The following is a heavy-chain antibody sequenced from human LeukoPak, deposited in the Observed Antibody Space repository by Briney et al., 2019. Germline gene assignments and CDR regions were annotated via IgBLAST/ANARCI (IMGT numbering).Heavy chain of an antibody. V-gene: IGHV3-33*01. CDR2: IWYDGSNK. J-gene: IGHJ4*02. CDR1: GFTFSSYG. D-gene: IGHD3-22*01. CDR3: ARDRWIVVVTHFDY. Sequence: PGGSLRLSCAASGFTFSSYGMPWVRQAPGEGLEWVAVIWYDGSNKYYADSVKGRFTISRDNSKNTLYLQMNSLRAEDTAVYYCARDRWIVVVTHFDYWGQGTLVTVSS.